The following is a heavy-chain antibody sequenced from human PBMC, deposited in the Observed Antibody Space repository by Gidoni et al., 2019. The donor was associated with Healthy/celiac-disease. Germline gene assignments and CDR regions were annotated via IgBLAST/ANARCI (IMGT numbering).Heavy chain of an antibody. D-gene: IGHD3-22*01. CDR1: GFTFDDYA. V-gene: IGHV3-9*01. J-gene: IGHJ6*02. CDR3: AKDIAYYYDSSGSSYYYYGMDV. CDR2: ISWNSGSI. Sequence: EVQLVESGGGLVQPGRSLRLSCAASGFTFDDYAMHWVRQAPGKGLEWVSGISWNSGSIGYADSVKGRFTISRDNAKNSLYLQMNSLRAEDTALYYCAKDIAYYYDSSGSSYYYYGMDVWGQGTTVTVSS.